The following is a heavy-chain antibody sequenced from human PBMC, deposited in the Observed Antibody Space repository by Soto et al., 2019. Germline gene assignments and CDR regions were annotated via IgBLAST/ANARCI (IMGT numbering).Heavy chain of an antibody. CDR1: GGTFSTYT. V-gene: IGHV1-69*08. Sequence: QVQLVQSAAEVKKPGSAVRVSCKASGGTFSTYTISWVRQAPGQGLEWMGRIIPIVDRANYAQKFQGRVTITADKSTSTAYMELSSLRSDDTAVYYCARDLAITVPAPMGYWGQGTLVTVSS. CDR2: IIPIVDRA. D-gene: IGHD2-2*01. J-gene: IGHJ4*02. CDR3: ARDLAITVPAPMGY.